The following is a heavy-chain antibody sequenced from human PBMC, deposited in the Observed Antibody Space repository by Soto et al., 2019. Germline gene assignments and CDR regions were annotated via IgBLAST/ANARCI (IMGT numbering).Heavy chain of an antibody. CDR3: AKNWNWGSLVH. D-gene: IGHD7-27*01. J-gene: IGHJ4*02. V-gene: IGHV4-30-4*01. CDR2: ISYSGST. Sequence: ASETLSLTCTVSGGSISSGGYYWTWVRQPPGKGLEWIGYISYSGSTHYSPSLKSRVTISVDTPKNQFSLKLSSVTAADTAVYYCAKNWNWGSLVHWGQGTLVTVSS. CDR1: GGSISSGGYY.